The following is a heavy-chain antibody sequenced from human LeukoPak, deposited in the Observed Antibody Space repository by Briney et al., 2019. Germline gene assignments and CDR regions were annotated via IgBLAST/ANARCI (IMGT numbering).Heavy chain of an antibody. CDR1: GGSFSGYY. CDR3: ATGYAGANFDY. Sequence: SETLSLTCAVYGGSFSGYYWSWIRQPPGKGLEWIGEINHSGSTNYNPSLKSRVTISVDTSKNQFSLKLSSVTAADTAVYYCATGYAGANFDYWAREPWSPSPQ. J-gene: IGHJ4*02. V-gene: IGHV4-34*01. CDR2: INHSGST. D-gene: IGHD5-18*01.